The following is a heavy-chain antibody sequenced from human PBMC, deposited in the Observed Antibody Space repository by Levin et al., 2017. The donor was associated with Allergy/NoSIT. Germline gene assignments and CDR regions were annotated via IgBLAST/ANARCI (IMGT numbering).Heavy chain of an antibody. J-gene: IGHJ3*02. CDR1: GFTFSSYG. D-gene: IGHD3-16*01. CDR3: ATFLTGDAFDI. CDR2: ISYDGSNK. V-gene: IGHV3-30*03. Sequence: PGGSLRLSCAASGFTFSSYGMHWVRQAPGKGLEWVAVISYDGSNKYYADSVKGRFTISRDNSKNTLYLQMNSLRAEDTAVYYCATFLTGDAFDIWGQGTMVTVSS.